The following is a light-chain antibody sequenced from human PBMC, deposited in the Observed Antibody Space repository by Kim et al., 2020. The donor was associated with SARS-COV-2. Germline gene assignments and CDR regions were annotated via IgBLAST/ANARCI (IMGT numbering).Light chain of an antibody. CDR1: QTDTSNY. CDR3: QQYGSSPAT. J-gene: IGKJ1*01. V-gene: IGKV3-20*01. CDR2: GAS. Sequence: SPRERATLSCRASQTDTSNYLAWYQQKPGQAPRLLIYGASSRATGIPDRFSGSGSGTDFTLTISRLEPEDFAVYYCQQYGSSPATFGQGTKVDIK.